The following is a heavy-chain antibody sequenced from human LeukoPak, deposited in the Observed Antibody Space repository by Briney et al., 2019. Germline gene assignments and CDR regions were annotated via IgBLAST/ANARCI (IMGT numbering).Heavy chain of an antibody. J-gene: IGHJ4*02. CDR1: GFTFSDDY. V-gene: IGHV3-11*01. CDR2: ISRSGSSI. Sequence: GGSLRLSCAASGFTFSDDYMSWIRQAPGKGLEWVSYISRSGSSINYADSVKGRFTISRDNAKNSLYLQMNSLRAEDTAVYYCARGILANWGQGTLATVSS. D-gene: IGHD1-26*01. CDR3: ARGILAN.